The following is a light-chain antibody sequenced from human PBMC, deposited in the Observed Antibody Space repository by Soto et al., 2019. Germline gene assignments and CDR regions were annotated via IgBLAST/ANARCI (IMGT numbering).Light chain of an antibody. CDR2: EVN. V-gene: IGLV2-14*01. CDR3: SSYSSSTAYL. CDR1: SSDVGGYDY. Sequence: QSALTQPASVSGSPGQSITISCTGTSSDVGGYDYVSWYQLHPGKAPKLMVFEVNNRPSGVSYRFSGSKSGNTASLTISGLQAEDEADYFCSSYSSSTAYLFGTGTKLPVL. J-gene: IGLJ1*01.